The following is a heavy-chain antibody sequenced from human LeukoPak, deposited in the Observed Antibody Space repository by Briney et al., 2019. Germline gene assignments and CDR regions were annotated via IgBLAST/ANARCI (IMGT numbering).Heavy chain of an antibody. D-gene: IGHD6-13*01. CDR1: GFTFSSHG. CDR3: AKSFGPVIAAAGTGAD. J-gene: IGHJ4*02. V-gene: IGHV3-23*01. Sequence: GGSLRLSCAASGFTFSSHGMSWVRQAPGKGLEWVSAISGSGSTYHADSVKGRFTISRDIFKNTLYLQMNSLRAEDTAVYYCAKSFGPVIAAAGTGADWGQGTLVTVSS. CDR2: ISGSGST.